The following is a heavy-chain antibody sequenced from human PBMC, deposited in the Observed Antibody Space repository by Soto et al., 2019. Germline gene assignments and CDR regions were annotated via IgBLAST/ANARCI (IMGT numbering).Heavy chain of an antibody. CDR1: GFTFSGYY. D-gene: IGHD5-12*01. CDR2: ISNGGFST. J-gene: IGHJ6*03. CDR3: AKEYSASDHYYYMDV. Sequence: GGSLRLSCAASGFTFSGYYMTWIRQAPGKGLEWVSHISNGGFSTHYADSVKGRFTISRDNAKNSLYLQMNSLRAEDTAVYYCAKEYSASDHYYYMDVWGKGTTVTVSS. V-gene: IGHV3-11*01.